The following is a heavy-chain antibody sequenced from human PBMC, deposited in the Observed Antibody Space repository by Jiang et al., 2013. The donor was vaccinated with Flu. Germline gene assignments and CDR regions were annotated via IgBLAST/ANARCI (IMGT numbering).Heavy chain of an antibody. CDR1: GGTFSSYA. D-gene: IGHD3-22*01. Sequence: SGAEVKKPGSSVKVSCKASGGTFSSYAISWVRQAPGQGLEWMGGIIPIFGTANYAQKFQGRVTITADESTSTAYMELSSLRSEDTAVYYCARGYYYDSSGYYQYYFDYWGQGTLVTVSS. CDR2: IIPIFGTA. CDR3: ARGYYYDSSGYYQYYFDY. J-gene: IGHJ4*02. V-gene: IGHV1-69*01.